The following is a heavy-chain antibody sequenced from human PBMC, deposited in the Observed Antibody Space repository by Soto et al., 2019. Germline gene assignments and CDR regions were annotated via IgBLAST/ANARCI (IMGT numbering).Heavy chain of an antibody. J-gene: IGHJ4*02. V-gene: IGHV4-39*01. CDR3: ARHGSY. CDR2: IYFSGST. Sequence: WTWIRQPPGKGLEWIGTIYFSGSTFYNPSPKSRVSISVDTSKNQFSLNLTSVTDGDTAVYYCARHGSYWGQGTLVTVSS.